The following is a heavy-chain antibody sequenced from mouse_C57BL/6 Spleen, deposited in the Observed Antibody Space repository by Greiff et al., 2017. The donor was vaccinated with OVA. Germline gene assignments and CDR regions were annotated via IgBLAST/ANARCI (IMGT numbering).Heavy chain of an antibody. CDR3: TRAYSNYFDD. CDR1: GYTFTDYE. J-gene: IGHJ2*01. D-gene: IGHD2-5*01. CDR2: IDPETGGT. Sequence: VQLQQSGAELVRPGASVTLSCKASGYTFTDYEMHWVKQTPVHGLEWIGAIDPETGGTAYNQKFKGKAILTADKSSSTAYMELRSLTSEDSAVYYCTRAYSNYFDDWGQGTTLTVSS. V-gene: IGHV1-15*01.